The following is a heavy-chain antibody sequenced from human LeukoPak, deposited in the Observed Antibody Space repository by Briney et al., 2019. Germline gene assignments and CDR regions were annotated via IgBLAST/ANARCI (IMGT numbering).Heavy chain of an antibody. J-gene: IGHJ4*02. Sequence: GESLKLSCKASGYSFNSYWISWVRQMPGKGLEWMGRIDPTDSETNYSPSFQGHVTISADTSIRTVYLQWSSLKASDTAMYYCARRQGCSSTSCPPDNWGQGNLVTVSP. CDR1: GYSFNSYW. D-gene: IGHD2-2*01. V-gene: IGHV5-10-1*01. CDR3: ARRQGCSSTSCPPDN. CDR2: IDPTDSET.